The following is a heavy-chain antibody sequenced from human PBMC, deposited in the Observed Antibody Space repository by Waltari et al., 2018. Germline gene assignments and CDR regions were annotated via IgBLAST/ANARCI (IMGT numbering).Heavy chain of an antibody. V-gene: IGHV3-66*02. J-gene: IGHJ5*02. D-gene: IGHD3-10*01. CDR3: ARYYYGSGLFT. CDR1: GFTAGTDS. Sequence: EVQLVESGGGLVQPGGSLRPSCAASGFTAGTDSMRWVRQAPGKGLEWVSVIYSGGSTYYADSVKGRFTISRDNSKNTLYLQMNSLRAEDTAVYYCARYYYGSGLFTWGQGTLVTVSS. CDR2: IYSGGST.